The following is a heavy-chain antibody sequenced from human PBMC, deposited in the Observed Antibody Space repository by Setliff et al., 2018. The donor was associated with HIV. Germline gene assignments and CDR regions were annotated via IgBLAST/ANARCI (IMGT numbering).Heavy chain of an antibody. CDR3: ARGRKYVTTVTSSYFYYMDV. Sequence: ASVKVSCKASGYTFTSYDLNWVRQATGQGLEWMGWMNPTSGDTGYAQKLQGRVTITRNTSISTAYMELSSLSSEDTAVYYCARGRKYVTTVTSSYFYYMDVWGKGTTVTVSS. D-gene: IGHD4-4*01. V-gene: IGHV1-8*02. CDR2: MNPTSGDT. CDR1: GYTFTSYD. J-gene: IGHJ6*03.